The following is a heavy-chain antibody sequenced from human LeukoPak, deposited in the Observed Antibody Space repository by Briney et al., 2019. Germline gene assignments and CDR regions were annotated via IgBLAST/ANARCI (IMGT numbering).Heavy chain of an antibody. V-gene: IGHV5-51*01. Sequence: LGESLKISCKGSGYSFTSYWIGWVRQMPGKGLEWMGIIYPGDSDTRYSPSFQGQVTISADKSISTAYLQWSSLKASDTAMYYCARPRNSGSYHDAFDIWGQGTMVTVSS. D-gene: IGHD1-26*01. CDR3: ARPRNSGSYHDAFDI. CDR2: IYPGDSDT. CDR1: GYSFTSYW. J-gene: IGHJ3*02.